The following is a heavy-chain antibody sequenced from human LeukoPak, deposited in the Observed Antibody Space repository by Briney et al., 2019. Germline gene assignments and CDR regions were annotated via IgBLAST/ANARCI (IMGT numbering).Heavy chain of an antibody. CDR2: FDPEDGET. V-gene: IGHV1-24*01. CDR1: GYTLTELS. Sequence: ASVKVSCKVSGYTLTELSMHWVRQAPGKGLEWMGGFDPEDGETIYAQKFQGRVTMTEDTSTDTAYMELSSLRSEDTAVYYCATDRPRVVPAAIPYYFDYWGQGTLVTVSS. J-gene: IGHJ4*02. CDR3: ATDRPRVVPAAIPYYFDY. D-gene: IGHD2-2*01.